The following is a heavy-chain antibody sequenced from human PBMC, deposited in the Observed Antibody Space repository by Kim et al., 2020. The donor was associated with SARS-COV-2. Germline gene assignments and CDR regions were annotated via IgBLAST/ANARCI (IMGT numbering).Heavy chain of an antibody. CDR3: AKAKAVSSAWYVFED. Sequence: GGSLRLSCGASGFTVNNFAMSWVRQAPGKGLEWVSTDPGGGGRTFYADSAKGRFTISRDNSKNTVILQMISVRAEETAVYYCAKAKAVSSAWYVFEDWGQGSLVTASS. J-gene: IGHJ4*02. D-gene: IGHD6-19*01. CDR2: DPGGGGRT. CDR1: GFTVNNFA. V-gene: IGHV3-23*01.